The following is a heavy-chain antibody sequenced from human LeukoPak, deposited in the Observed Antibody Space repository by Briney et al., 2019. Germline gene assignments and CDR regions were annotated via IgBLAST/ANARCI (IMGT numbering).Heavy chain of an antibody. CDR3: ARASSKGYYYDSSGYYYSPMGSDY. CDR1: GFTFSGYA. V-gene: IGHV3-30-3*01. Sequence: GGSLRLSCAASGFTFSGYAMHWVRQAPGKGLEWVAVISYDGSNKYYADSVKGRFTISRDNSKNTLYLQMNSLRAEDTAVYYCARASSKGYYYDSSGYYYSPMGSDYWGQGTLVTVSS. CDR2: ISYDGSNK. J-gene: IGHJ4*02. D-gene: IGHD3-22*01.